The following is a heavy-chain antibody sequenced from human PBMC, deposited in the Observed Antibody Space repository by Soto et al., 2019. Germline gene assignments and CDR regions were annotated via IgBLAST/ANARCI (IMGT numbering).Heavy chain of an antibody. D-gene: IGHD2-8*01. Sequence: SETLSLTCTVSGGSISSSIYYWGWIRQPPGKGLEWIGSIYYSGSTYYNPSLKSRVTISVDTSKNQFSLKLSSVTAADTAVYYCARHRRPSTYFYWGQGTLVTVSS. V-gene: IGHV4-39*01. CDR1: GGSISSSIYY. J-gene: IGHJ4*02. CDR2: IYYSGST. CDR3: ARHRRPSTYFY.